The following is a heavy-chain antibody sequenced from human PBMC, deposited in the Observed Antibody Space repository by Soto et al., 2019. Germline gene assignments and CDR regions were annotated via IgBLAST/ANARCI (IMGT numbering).Heavy chain of an antibody. CDR3: ARASDIVLVPAVPMYRLYWGYYYYGMDV. Sequence: PGGSLRLSCAASGFTVSSNYMIWVRQAPGKGLEWISIIYSAGNTYYADSVKGRFTISRDNSKNTLYLQMNSLGAEDTAVYYCARASDIVLVPAVPMYRLYWGYYYYGMDVWGQGTTVTVSS. D-gene: IGHD2-2*01. J-gene: IGHJ6*02. CDR2: IYSAGNT. V-gene: IGHV3-66*01. CDR1: GFTVSSNY.